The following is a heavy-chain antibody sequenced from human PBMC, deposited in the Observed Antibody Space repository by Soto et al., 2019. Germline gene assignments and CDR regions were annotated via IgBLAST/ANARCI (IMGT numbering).Heavy chain of an antibody. CDR2: IIPILGIA. J-gene: IGHJ6*02. Sequence: QVQLVQSGAEVKKAGSSVKVSCKASGGTFSSYTISWVRQAPGQGLEWMGRIIPILGIANYAQKFQGRVTITADKSTSTAYMELSSLRSEDTAVYYCARDRRNWNDPGDYGMDVWGQGTTVTVSS. D-gene: IGHD1-20*01. CDR1: GGTFSSYT. CDR3: ARDRRNWNDPGDYGMDV. V-gene: IGHV1-69*08.